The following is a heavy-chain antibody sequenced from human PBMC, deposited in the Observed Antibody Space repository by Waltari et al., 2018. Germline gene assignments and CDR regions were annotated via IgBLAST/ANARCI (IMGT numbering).Heavy chain of an antibody. D-gene: IGHD2-15*01. Sequence: QVQLQQWGAGQLQPSETLSLTCAVYGGSFSGYYWGWIRQPPGKGLAGIGEINHNGKRHYNPALRSRITMLVDTSRSQFSLKVNSVTAADTAVYYCVRLEDCSGPGGNCYSGDSFALDVWGQGTTVTVSS. J-gene: IGHJ6*02. V-gene: IGHV4-34*02. CDR3: VRLEDCSGPGGNCYSGDSFALDV. CDR2: INHNGKR. CDR1: GGSFSGYY.